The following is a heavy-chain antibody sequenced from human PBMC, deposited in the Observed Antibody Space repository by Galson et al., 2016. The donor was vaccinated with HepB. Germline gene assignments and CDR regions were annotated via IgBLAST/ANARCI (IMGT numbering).Heavy chain of an antibody. CDR1: GFTFNDYA. CDR2: ISGTGGNT. J-gene: IGHJ4*02. CDR3: AREYRVRGVYFWKYFDF. D-gene: IGHD3-10*02. V-gene: IGHV3-23*01. Sequence: SLRLSCAVSGFTFNDYAMGWIRQAPGKGLEWLSNISGTGGNTYYADSVKGRFTISRDNSKNTVYLQMNSLRAEDTAVYYCAREYRVRGVYFWKYFDFWGQGNLVTVSS.